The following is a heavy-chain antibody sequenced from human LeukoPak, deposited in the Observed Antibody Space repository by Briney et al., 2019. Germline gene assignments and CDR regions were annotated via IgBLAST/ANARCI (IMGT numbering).Heavy chain of an antibody. CDR3: ARGPSGVVILTVSNWFDP. Sequence: ASVKVSCKASGGTFSNYVITWVRQAPGQGLEWMGGIIPIFGTANYAQKFQGRVTITADESTSTAYMELSSLRSEDTAMYCCARGPSGVVILTVSNWFDPWGQGTLVTVSS. CDR1: GGTFSNYV. V-gene: IGHV1-69*13. D-gene: IGHD3-22*01. J-gene: IGHJ5*02. CDR2: IIPIFGTA.